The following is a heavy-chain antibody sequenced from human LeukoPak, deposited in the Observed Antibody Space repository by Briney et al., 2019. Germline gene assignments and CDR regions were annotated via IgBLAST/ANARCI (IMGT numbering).Heavy chain of an antibody. CDR1: GYSFTTYW. D-gene: IGHD2-2*01. CDR2: IYPGDSDT. CDR3: ARRRDCNGISCYADY. J-gene: IGHJ4*02. V-gene: IGHV5-51*01. Sequence: GESLKISCKGSGYSFTTYWIGWVRQVPGKGLEWMGIIYPGDSDTRYSPSFQGQVTISADKSISTAYLQWSSLKASDTAMYYCARRRDCNGISCYADYWGQGTLVTVSS.